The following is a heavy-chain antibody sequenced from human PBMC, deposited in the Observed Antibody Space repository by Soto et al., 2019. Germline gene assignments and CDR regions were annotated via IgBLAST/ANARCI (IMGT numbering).Heavy chain of an antibody. D-gene: IGHD2-15*01. CDR1: GFTFSIYY. Sequence: QVQMVQSGAEVKKPGASVKISCKASGFTFSIYYMHWVRQAPGQGLEWMGIINPSGGTGLAQKFQGRVTMTKDTSTTTVYMELSSLRSEDTAIYYCDRDNSVADLGWWFDPWGQGTLVTVSS. J-gene: IGHJ5*02. CDR2: INPSGGT. CDR3: DRDNSVADLGWWFDP. V-gene: IGHV1-46*03.